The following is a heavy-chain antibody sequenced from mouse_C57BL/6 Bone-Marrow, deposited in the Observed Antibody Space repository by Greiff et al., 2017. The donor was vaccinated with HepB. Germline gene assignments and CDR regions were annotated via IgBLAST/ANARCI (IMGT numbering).Heavy chain of an antibody. J-gene: IGHJ4*01. Sequence: EVQRVESGGGLVQSGRSLRLSCATSGFTFSDFYMEWVRQAPGKGLEWIAASRNKANDYTTEYSASVKGRFIVSRDTSQSILYLQMNALRAEDTAIYYCARVDDGYYYAMDYWGQGTSVTVSS. CDR1: GFTFSDFY. V-gene: IGHV7-1*01. CDR2: SRNKANDYTT. CDR3: ARVDDGYYYAMDY. D-gene: IGHD2-3*01.